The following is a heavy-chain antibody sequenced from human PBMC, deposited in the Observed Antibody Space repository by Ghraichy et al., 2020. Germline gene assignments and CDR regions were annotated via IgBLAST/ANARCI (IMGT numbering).Heavy chain of an antibody. D-gene: IGHD3-10*01. J-gene: IGHJ6*02. CDR3: AREHGSGSYYNAPYYGMDV. CDR2: IYSCGST. CDR1: GFTVSSNY. V-gene: IGHV3-66*03. Sequence: GGSLRLSCAASGFTVSSNYMSWVRQAPGKGLEWVSVIYSCGSTYYADSVKGRFTISRDNTKNTLYLQMNSMRAEDTAVYYCAREHGSGSYYNAPYYGMDVWGPGTTVTVSS.